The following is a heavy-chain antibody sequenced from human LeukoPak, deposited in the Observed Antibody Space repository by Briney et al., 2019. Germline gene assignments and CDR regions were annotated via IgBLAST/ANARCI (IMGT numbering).Heavy chain of an antibody. Sequence: GGSLRLSCLGSGFTFSSLGMHWVRQAPGKGLEWVAFVEHDGTTKYYADSVKGRFTISRDNAKNSLYLQMNSLRAEDTAVYYCARQKYLRGPDVEYFDYWGQGTLVTVSS. CDR1: GFTFSSLG. V-gene: IGHV3-30*12. J-gene: IGHJ4*02. CDR2: VEHDGTTK. CDR3: ARQKYLRGPDVEYFDY. D-gene: IGHD5/OR15-5a*01.